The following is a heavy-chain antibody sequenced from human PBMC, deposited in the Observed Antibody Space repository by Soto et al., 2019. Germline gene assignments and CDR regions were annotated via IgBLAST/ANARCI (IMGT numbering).Heavy chain of an antibody. V-gene: IGHV3-33*01. CDR1: GFTFSNYG. CDR3: ARGVGASRDWYFDL. D-gene: IGHD1-26*01. Sequence: GGSLRLSCAASGFTFSNYGMHWVRQAPGKGLEWVAVIWYDGSNKYYADSVKGRFTISRDNSRNTLYLQLTSLRAEDTAVYYCARGVGASRDWYFDLWGRGTLVTVSS. CDR2: IWYDGSNK. J-gene: IGHJ2*01.